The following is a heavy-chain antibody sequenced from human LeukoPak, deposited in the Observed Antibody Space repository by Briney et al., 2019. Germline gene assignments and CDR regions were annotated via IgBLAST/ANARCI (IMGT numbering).Heavy chain of an antibody. J-gene: IGHJ4*02. Sequence: SETLSLTCTVSGGSISSGDYYWSWIRQPPGKGLEWIGYIYYSGSTYYNPSLKSRVTISVDTSKNQFSLKLSSVTAADTAVFYCARDRDYDSSGLWGQGTLVTVSS. CDR2: IYYSGST. CDR3: ARDRDYDSSGL. CDR1: GGSISSGDYY. D-gene: IGHD3-22*01. V-gene: IGHV4-30-4*01.